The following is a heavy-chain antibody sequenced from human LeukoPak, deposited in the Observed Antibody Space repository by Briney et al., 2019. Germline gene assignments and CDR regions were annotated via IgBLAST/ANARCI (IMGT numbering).Heavy chain of an antibody. CDR2: ISSTGGTI. D-gene: IGHD5-12*01. CDR1: GFTFSSNS. J-gene: IGHJ4*02. CDR3: ARDGNNSGLNDY. Sequence: PGGSLRLSCAASGFTFSSNSMNWVRQAPGKGLEWVSYISSTGGTIYYADSMKGRFTISRDNAKNSLYLQMNSLRVEDTAVYYCARDGNNSGLNDYWGQGILVTVSS. V-gene: IGHV3-48*04.